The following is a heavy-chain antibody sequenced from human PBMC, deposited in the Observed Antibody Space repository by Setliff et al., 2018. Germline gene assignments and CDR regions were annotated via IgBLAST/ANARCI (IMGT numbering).Heavy chain of an antibody. J-gene: IGHJ6*03. D-gene: IGHD5-18*01. CDR1: GGTFSSYA. V-gene: IGHV1-69*05. Sequence: GASVKVSCKASGGTFSSYAISWVRQAPGQGLEWMGGIIPMFSTTNYAQKFQGRVTITTDESTNTAYMELSSLRSEDTAVYYCAREGVDTRSSTDYRYYMDVWGKGTTVTVSS. CDR2: IIPMFSTT. CDR3: AREGVDTRSSTDYRYYMDV.